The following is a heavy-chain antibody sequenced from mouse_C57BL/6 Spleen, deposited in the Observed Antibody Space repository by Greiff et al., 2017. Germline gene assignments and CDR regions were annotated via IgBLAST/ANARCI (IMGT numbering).Heavy chain of an antibody. D-gene: IGHD1-1*01. CDR2: IYPNSGST. V-gene: IGHV1-64*01. CDR1: GYTFTSYW. J-gene: IGHJ2*01. CDR3: ARSYYYGSSYDY. Sequence: QVQLQQPGAELVKPGASVKLSCKASGYTFTSYWMHWVKQRPGQGLEWIGMIYPNSGSTNYNEKFKSKATLTVDKSSSTAYMQLSSLTSEDSAVYYCARSYYYGSSYDYWGQGTTLTVSS.